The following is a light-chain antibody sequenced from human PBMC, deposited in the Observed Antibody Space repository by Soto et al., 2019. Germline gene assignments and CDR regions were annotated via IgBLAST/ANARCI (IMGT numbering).Light chain of an antibody. CDR2: EVS. J-gene: IGLJ1*01. V-gene: IGLV2-23*02. CDR1: SSDVGNYNL. CDR3: CSYAGSLYV. Sequence: SVLPKPPSVSGSPGQSVAISCNRTSSDVGNYNLVSWYQQPPGTAPKLMIYEVSKRPSGVSNRFSGSKSGNTASLTISGLQAEDEADYYCCSYAGSLYVFGTGTKVTVL.